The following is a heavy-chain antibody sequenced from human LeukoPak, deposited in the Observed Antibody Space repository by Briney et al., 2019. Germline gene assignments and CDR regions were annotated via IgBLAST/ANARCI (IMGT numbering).Heavy chain of an antibody. CDR3: AKGGAQYSSSWYGALKLDY. J-gene: IGHJ4*02. D-gene: IGHD6-13*01. CDR1: GFTFSSYA. V-gene: IGHV3-23*01. Sequence: GGSLKLSCAASGFTFSSYAMSWVRQAPGKGLEWVSAISGSGGSTYYADSVKGRFTISRDNSKNTLYLQMNSLRAEDTAVYYCAKGGAQYSSSWYGALKLDYWGQGTLVTVSS. CDR2: ISGSGGST.